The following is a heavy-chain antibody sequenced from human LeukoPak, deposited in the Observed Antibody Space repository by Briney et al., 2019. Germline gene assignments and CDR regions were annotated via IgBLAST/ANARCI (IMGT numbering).Heavy chain of an antibody. D-gene: IGHD2-2*01. CDR3: AKDGYCSSTSCYAADGFDY. CDR2: ITGSGDRT. CDR1: GFTFSSLA. Sequence: GGSLRLSCVASGFTFSSLAMNWVRQAPGKGLDWVSGITGSGDRTNYADSVKGRFTISRDNSKNTLYLQMNSLRAEDTAVYYCAKDGYCSSTSCYAADGFDYWGQGTLVTVSS. J-gene: IGHJ4*02. V-gene: IGHV3-23*01.